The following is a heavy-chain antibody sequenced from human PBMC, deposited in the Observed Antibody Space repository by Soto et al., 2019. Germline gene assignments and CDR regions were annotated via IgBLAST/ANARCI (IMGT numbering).Heavy chain of an antibody. Sequence: SCKASGGTFSSYAMSWVRQAPGRGLEWVSIISGNGGSTYYAASVKGRFTISGDNTKNTLYLQMDSLTAEDTAVYYCAKGSEFSNSYTLDFDFWGQGALVTVS. CDR1: GGTFSSYA. CDR2: ISGNGGST. CDR3: AKGSEFSNSYTLDFDF. J-gene: IGHJ4*02. V-gene: IGHV3-23*01. D-gene: IGHD6-6*01.